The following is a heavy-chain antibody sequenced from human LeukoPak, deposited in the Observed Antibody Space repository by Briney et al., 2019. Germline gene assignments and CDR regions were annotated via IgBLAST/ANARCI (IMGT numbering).Heavy chain of an antibody. Sequence: GGSLRLSCAASGFSVSTDHMSWVRQAPGKGLEWVSVIYNGGGTYYADTVKGRFTISRDNSKNTVGLLVNNLGAEDTAVYYCARVWELSYDYWGQGTLVTVSS. V-gene: IGHV3-53*01. J-gene: IGHJ4*02. CDR1: GFSVSTDH. CDR2: IYNGGGT. D-gene: IGHD3-16*02. CDR3: ARVWELSYDY.